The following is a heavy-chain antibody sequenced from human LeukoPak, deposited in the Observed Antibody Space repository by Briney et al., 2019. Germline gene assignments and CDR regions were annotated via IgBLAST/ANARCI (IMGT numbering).Heavy chain of an antibody. CDR3: AKGRLQEGTVFRGVITPVGY. J-gene: IGHJ4*02. V-gene: IGHV3-23*01. CDR1: GFTFSSYA. Sequence: GGSLRLSCAASGFTFSSYAMSWVRQAPGEGLEWLATISGTGGSTDYADSVKGRFTISRDNSKNTLFLQMSNLSADDTALYYCAKGRLQEGTVFRGVITPVGYWGQGTLVTVTS. CDR2: ISGTGGST. D-gene: IGHD3-10*01.